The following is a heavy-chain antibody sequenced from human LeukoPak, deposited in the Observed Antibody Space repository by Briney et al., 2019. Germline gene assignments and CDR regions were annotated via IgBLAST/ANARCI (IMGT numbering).Heavy chain of an antibody. J-gene: IGHJ3*02. CDR2: IYYSGST. Sequence: SETLSLTCAVYGGSFSGYYWSWIRQPPGKGLEWIGYIYYSGSTNYNPSLKSRVTISVDTSKNQFSLKLSSVTAADTAVYYCARVVQWELLPFDIWGQGTMVTVSS. CDR3: ARVVQWELLPFDI. CDR1: GGSFSGYY. V-gene: IGHV4-59*01. D-gene: IGHD1-26*01.